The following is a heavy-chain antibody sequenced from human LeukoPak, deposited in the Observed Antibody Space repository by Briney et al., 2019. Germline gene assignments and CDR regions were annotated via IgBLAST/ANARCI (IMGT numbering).Heavy chain of an antibody. J-gene: IGHJ6*02. CDR3: ARVGGTSSSWYVDYYYGMDV. Sequence: PGGSLRLSCAASGFTFSSYAMSWVRQAPGKGLEWVSAISGSGGSTYYADSVKGRFTISRDNSKNTLYLQMNSLRAEDTAVYYCARVGGTSSSWYVDYYYGMDVWGQGTTVTVSS. CDR1: GFTFSSYA. D-gene: IGHD6-13*01. V-gene: IGHV3-23*01. CDR2: ISGSGGST.